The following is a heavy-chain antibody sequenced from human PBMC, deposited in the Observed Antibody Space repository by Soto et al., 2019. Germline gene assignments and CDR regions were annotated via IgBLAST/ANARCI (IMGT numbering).Heavy chain of an antibody. D-gene: IGHD6-19*01. Sequence: GGSLRLSCAASGFTFSSYGMHWVRQAPGKGLEWVAVISYDGSNKYYADSVKGRFTISRDNSKNTLYLQMNSLRAEDTAVYYCAREVAIKNIYPCGWFDYWGQGTLVTVSS. V-gene: IGHV3-30*03. CDR1: GFTFSSYG. CDR3: AREVAIKNIYPCGWFDY. J-gene: IGHJ4*02. CDR2: ISYDGSNK.